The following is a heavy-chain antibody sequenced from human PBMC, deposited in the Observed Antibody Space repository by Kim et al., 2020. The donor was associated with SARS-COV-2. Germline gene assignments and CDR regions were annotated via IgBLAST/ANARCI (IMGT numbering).Heavy chain of an antibody. CDR2: IRSKANSYAT. Sequence: GGSLRLSCAASGFTFSGSAMHWVRQASGKGLEWVGRIRSKANSYATAYAASVKGRFTISRDDSKNTAYLQMNSLKTEDTAVYYCTRQKGDGYCSGGSCYSPYYYYGMDVWGQGTTVTVSS. CDR3: TRQKGDGYCSGGSCYSPYYYYGMDV. J-gene: IGHJ6*02. V-gene: IGHV3-73*01. CDR1: GFTFSGSA. D-gene: IGHD2-15*01.